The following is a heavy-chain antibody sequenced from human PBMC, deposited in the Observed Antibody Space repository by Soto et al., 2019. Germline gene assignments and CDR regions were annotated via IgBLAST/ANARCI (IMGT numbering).Heavy chain of an antibody. Sequence: SETLSLTCTVPGGSISSYYWTWIRQPPGQGLEWIGYIYDSGKTKYNPSLKSRVTMSADTSKNQFSLKLSSVTSADTAVYYCARERVDSSNWENGMDVWGQGITVTVS. D-gene: IGHD6-13*01. CDR2: IYDSGKT. V-gene: IGHV4-59*12. J-gene: IGHJ6*02. CDR1: GGSISSYY. CDR3: ARERVDSSNWENGMDV.